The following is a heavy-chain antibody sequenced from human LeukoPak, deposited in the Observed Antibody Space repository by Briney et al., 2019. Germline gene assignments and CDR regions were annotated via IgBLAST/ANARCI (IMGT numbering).Heavy chain of an antibody. J-gene: IGHJ4*02. D-gene: IGHD2-15*01. CDR1: GGSISSYY. CDR2: IYTSGST. CDR3: ARVSPHIVVVVAATRGDYFDY. Sequence: SETLSLTCTVSGGSISSYYWSWIRQPAGKGLEWIGHIYTSGSTNYNPSLKSRVTMSVDTSKNQFSLKLSSVTAADTAVYYCARVSPHIVVVVAATRGDYFDYWGQGTLVTVSS. V-gene: IGHV4-4*07.